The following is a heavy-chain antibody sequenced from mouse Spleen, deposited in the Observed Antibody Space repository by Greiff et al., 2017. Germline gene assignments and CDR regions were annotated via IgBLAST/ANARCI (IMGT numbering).Heavy chain of an antibody. CDR1: GYAFSSSW. Sequence: VQLQQSGPELVKPGASVKISCKASGYAFSSSWMTWVKQRPGKGLEWIGRIYPGDGDTNYNGKFKGKATLTADKSSSTAYMQLSSLTSEDSAVYFCARPLYYSNPLFDYWGQGTTLTVSS. D-gene: IGHD2-5*01. V-gene: IGHV1-82*01. CDR2: IYPGDGDT. CDR3: ARPLYYSNPLFDY. J-gene: IGHJ2*01.